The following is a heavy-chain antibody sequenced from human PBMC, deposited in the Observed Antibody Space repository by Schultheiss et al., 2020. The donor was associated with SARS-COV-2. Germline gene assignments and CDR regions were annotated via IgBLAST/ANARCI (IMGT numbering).Heavy chain of an antibody. J-gene: IGHJ4*02. CDR2: IYYSGST. CDR3: ARGRKFAYYFDSSGYYYFDY. CDR1: GGSISSGGYY. V-gene: IGHV4-31*03. D-gene: IGHD3-22*01. Sequence: SETLSLTCTVSGGSISSGGYYWSWIRQHPGKGLEWIGYIYYSGSTYYNPSLKSRVTISVDTSKNQFSLKLSSVTAADTAVYYCARGRKFAYYFDSSGYYYFDYWGQGTLVTVSS.